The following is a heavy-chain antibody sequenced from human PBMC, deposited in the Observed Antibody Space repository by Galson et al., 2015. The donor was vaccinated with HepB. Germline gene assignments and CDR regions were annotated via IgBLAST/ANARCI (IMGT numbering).Heavy chain of an antibody. V-gene: IGHV3-23*01. CDR3: AKDPGLGGKDY. J-gene: IGHJ4*02. CDR1: GFTFWVYT. CDR2: IRGSGSGT. D-gene: IGHD3-16*01. Sequence: SLRLSCAASGFTFWVYTMNWVRQAPGKGPEWVSAIRGSGSGTYYADSVKGRFTISRDDAKTTMFMQLNSLRAEDTAIYYCAKDPGLGGKDYWGQGILVTVSS.